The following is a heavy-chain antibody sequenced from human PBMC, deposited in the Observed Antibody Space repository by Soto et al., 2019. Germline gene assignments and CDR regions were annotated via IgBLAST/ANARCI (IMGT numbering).Heavy chain of an antibody. D-gene: IGHD6-6*01. CDR3: AKAPRELAARPHFDY. CDR2: ISGSGGST. J-gene: IGHJ4*02. V-gene: IGHV3-23*01. CDR1: GFTFSSYA. Sequence: GESLKISCAASGFTFSSYAMSWVRQAPGKGLEWVSAISGSGGSTYYADSVKGRFTISRDNSKNTLYLQMNSLRAEDTAVYYCAKAPRELAARPHFDYWGQGTLVTVSS.